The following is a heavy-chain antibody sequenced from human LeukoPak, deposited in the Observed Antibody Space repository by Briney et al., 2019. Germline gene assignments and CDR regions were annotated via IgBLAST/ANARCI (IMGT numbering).Heavy chain of an antibody. CDR2: ISGSGGYT. V-gene: IGHV3-23*01. Sequence: GGSLRLSCAASGFTFSSYGMSWVRQAPGKGLEWVSVISGSGGYTHYADSVKGRFTISRDNSKNTLYLQMNSLRAEDTAVYYCAKRLGSGSYEYYFNSWGQGTLVTVSS. D-gene: IGHD1-26*01. CDR1: GFTFSSYG. CDR3: AKRLGSGSYEYYFNS. J-gene: IGHJ4*02.